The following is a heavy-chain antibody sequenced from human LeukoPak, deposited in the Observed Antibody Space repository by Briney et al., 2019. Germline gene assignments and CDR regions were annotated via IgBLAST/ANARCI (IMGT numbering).Heavy chain of an antibody. V-gene: IGHV1-69*02. D-gene: IGHD3-3*01. CDR1: GGTFSSDT. Sequence: SVKVSCKASGGTFSSDTISWVRQAPGQGLEWMGRIIPILGIANYAQKFQGRVTITADKSTSTAYMELSSLRSEDTAVYYCARESGDTIFGVAHYYFDYWGQGTLVTVSS. J-gene: IGHJ4*02. CDR3: ARESGDTIFGVAHYYFDY. CDR2: IIPILGIA.